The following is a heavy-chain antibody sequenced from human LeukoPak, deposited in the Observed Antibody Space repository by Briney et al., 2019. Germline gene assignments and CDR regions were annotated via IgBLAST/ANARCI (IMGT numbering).Heavy chain of an antibody. V-gene: IGHV1-2*02. J-gene: IGHJ3*02. D-gene: IGHD2-2*01. Sequence: ASVKVSCKASGYTFTGYYMHWVRQAPGQGLEWMGWINPNSGGTNYAQKFQGRVTMTRDTSISTAYMELSRLRSDDTAVYYCARAKNAVVPAAKLVYDAFDIWGQGTMVTVSS. CDR1: GYTFTGYY. CDR2: INPNSGGT. CDR3: ARAKNAVVPAAKLVYDAFDI.